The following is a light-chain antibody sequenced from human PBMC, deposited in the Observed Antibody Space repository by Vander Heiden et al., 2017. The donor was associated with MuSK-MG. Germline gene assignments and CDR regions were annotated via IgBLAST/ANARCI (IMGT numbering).Light chain of an antibody. CDR2: AAS. J-gene: IGKJ1*01. CDR3: QQSYSTPP. CDR1: QSISSY. V-gene: IGKV1-39*01. Sequence: DTQMTQSPSSLSASVGDRVTITCRASQSISSYLNWYQQKPGKAPKLLIYAASSLQSGVPSRFSGSGSGTDFTLTISSLQPEDFATYYCQQSYSTPPFGQGTKVEIK.